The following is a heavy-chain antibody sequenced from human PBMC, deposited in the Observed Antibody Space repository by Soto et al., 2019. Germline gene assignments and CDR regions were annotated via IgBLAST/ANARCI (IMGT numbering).Heavy chain of an antibody. V-gene: IGHV3-30*18. CDR1: GFTFSSYG. Sequence: AGGSLRLSCAASGFTFSSYGMHCVRQAPCKGLEWVAVISYDGSNKYYADSVKGRFTISRDNSKNTLYLQLNSLRAEDTAVYYCAKDVVVGATTGLGDYYYYYGMDVWGQGNTVTVSS. CDR3: AKDVVVGATTGLGDYYYYYGMDV. D-gene: IGHD1-26*01. J-gene: IGHJ6*02. CDR2: ISYDGSNK.